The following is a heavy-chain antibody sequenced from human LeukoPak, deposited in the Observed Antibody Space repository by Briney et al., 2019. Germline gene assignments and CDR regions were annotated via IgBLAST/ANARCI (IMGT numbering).Heavy chain of an antibody. CDR2: INVSGGST. J-gene: IGHJ4*02. Sequence: GGSLRLSCAASGFTFSGYWMSWVRQAPGKGLEWVSGINVSGGSTFYADSVRGRFTISRDNSKNTLYLQMNSLRAEDTAVYYCAKDQYCTSTSCYVGYWGQGTLVTVSS. D-gene: IGHD2-2*01. V-gene: IGHV3-23*01. CDR1: GFTFSGYW. CDR3: AKDQYCTSTSCYVGY.